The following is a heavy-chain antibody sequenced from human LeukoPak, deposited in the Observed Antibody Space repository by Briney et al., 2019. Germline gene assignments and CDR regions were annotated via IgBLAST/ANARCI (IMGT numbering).Heavy chain of an antibody. Sequence: SQTLSLTCTVSGGSISSGSYYWSWIRQPAGKGLEWIGRIYTSGSTNYNPSLKSRVTISVDTSKNQFSLKLSSVTAADTAVYYCARAGIARPFDPWGQGTLVTVSS. J-gene: IGHJ5*02. CDR2: IYTSGST. CDR3: ARAGIARPFDP. V-gene: IGHV4-61*02. D-gene: IGHD3-10*01. CDR1: GGSISSGSYY.